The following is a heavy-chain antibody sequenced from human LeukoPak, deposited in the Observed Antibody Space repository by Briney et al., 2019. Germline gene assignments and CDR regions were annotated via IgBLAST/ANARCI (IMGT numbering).Heavy chain of an antibody. V-gene: IGHV3-20*04. CDR1: GFTFDDYG. J-gene: IGHJ4*02. CDR2: INWNGGST. CDR3: ARATAMVTIAY. D-gene: IGHD5-18*01. Sequence: GGSLRLSCAASGFTFDDYGMSWVRQAPGKGLEWVSGINWNGGSTGYADSVKGRFTISRDNAKNSLYLQMTSLGAEDTALYYCARATAMVTIAYWGQGTLVTVSS.